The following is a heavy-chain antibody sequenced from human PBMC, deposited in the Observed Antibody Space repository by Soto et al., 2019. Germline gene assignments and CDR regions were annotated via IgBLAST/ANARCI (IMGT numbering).Heavy chain of an antibody. J-gene: IGHJ6*02. Sequence: SVKVSCKASGYTFTNSSVQWGRQARGKRLDGIGWIVVGSDNKNYAKKFQERATIPGDMSTSTAYRELSSRRSEDTAVYYCAALPRTVAGTYYSYYGRDVGGQGTTVTVPS. CDR2: IVVGSDNK. CDR3: AALPRTVAGTYYSYYGRDV. D-gene: IGHD6-19*01. V-gene: IGHV1-58*01. CDR1: GYTFTNSS.